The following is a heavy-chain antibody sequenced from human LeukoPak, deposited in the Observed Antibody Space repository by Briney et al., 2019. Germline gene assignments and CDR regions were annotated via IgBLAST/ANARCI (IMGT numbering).Heavy chain of an antibody. V-gene: IGHV3-43*02. Sequence: GGSLRLSCAASGFTFDDYAMHWVRQAPGKGLEWVSLISGDGGDTYYADSVRGRFTISRDNSKNSLYLQMKSLRTEDTALYYCAKVISVFWGGFFLCEGWGKGTLVPVSS. J-gene: IGHJ4*02. CDR1: GFTFDDYA. CDR2: ISGDGGDT. D-gene: IGHD3-3*01. CDR3: AKVISVFWGGFFLCEG.